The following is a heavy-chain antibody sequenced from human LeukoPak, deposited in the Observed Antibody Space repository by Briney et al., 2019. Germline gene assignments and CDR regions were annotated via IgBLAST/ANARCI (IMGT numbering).Heavy chain of an antibody. V-gene: IGHV3-33*01. CDR3: AGSRSGWYGVDWFDP. D-gene: IGHD6-19*01. CDR2: IWYDGSNK. CDR1: GFTFSSYG. J-gene: IGHJ5*02. Sequence: GRSLRLSCAASGFTFSSYGMHWVRQAPGKGLEWVAVIWYDGSNKYYADSVKGRFTISRDNSKNTLYLQMNSLRAEDTAVYYCAGSRSGWYGVDWFDPWGQGTLVTVSS.